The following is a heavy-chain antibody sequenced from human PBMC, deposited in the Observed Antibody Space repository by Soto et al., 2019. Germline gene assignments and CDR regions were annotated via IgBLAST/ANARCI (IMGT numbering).Heavy chain of an antibody. D-gene: IGHD3-10*01. CDR2: IIPIFGTA. CDR3: ARDGVTMVRGVIITGYYGMDV. V-gene: IGHV1-69*13. J-gene: IGHJ6*02. Sequence: SVKVSCKASGGTFSSYAISWVRRAPGQGLEWMGGIIPIFGTANYAQKFQGRVTITADESTSTAYMELSSLRSEDTAVYYCARDGVTMVRGVIITGYYGMDVWGQGTTVTVSS. CDR1: GGTFSSYA.